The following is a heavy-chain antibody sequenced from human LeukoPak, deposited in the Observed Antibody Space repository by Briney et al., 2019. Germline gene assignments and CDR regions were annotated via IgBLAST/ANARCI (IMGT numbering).Heavy chain of an antibody. CDR3: AKTTAGNSSGRNPGWPVDY. J-gene: IGHJ4*02. Sequence: PGGSLRLSCAASGFTFNSYAMTWVRQAPGKGLEWVSHVSGSGGITYYADSVKGRFTIFRDNSKNTLHLQMNSLRAEDTAVYYCAKTTAGNSSGRNPGWPVDYWGQGTLVTVSS. CDR2: VSGSGGIT. CDR1: GFTFNSYA. V-gene: IGHV3-23*01. D-gene: IGHD6-19*01.